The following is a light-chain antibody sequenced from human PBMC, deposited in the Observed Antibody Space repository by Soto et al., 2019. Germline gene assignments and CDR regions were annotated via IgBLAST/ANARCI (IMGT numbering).Light chain of an antibody. Sequence: DIQMTQSPSTLSASVGDRVTITCRASQSISIWLAWYQQKPGKAPKLLIYDASTLYSRVPSRFSGSRSGTEFTLTISSLQPDDFASYYCQQYNSFSPYTFGQGTKLEI. CDR2: DAS. CDR3: QQYNSFSPYT. V-gene: IGKV1-5*01. J-gene: IGKJ2*01. CDR1: QSISIW.